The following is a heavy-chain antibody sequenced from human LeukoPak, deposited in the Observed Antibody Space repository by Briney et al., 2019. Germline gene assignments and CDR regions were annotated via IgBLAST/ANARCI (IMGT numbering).Heavy chain of an antibody. CDR2: INPSGGST. CDR1: GYTFTSYY. V-gene: IGHV1-46*01. D-gene: IGHD2-15*01. Sequence: ASVKVSCKASGYTFTSYYMHWVRQAPGQGLEWMGIINPSGGSTSYAQKFQGRVTMTRDTSTSTVYMELSSLRSEDTAVYYCARDLWRILPDYYYMDVWGKGTTVTVSS. CDR3: ARDLWRILPDYYYMDV. J-gene: IGHJ6*03.